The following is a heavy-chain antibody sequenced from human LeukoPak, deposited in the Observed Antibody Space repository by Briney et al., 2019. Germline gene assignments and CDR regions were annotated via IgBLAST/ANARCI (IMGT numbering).Heavy chain of an antibody. D-gene: IGHD3-16*01. J-gene: IGHJ6*03. V-gene: IGHV3-11*01. CDR1: GFTFSDYY. CDR3: VRDQGETWGTPSGGGTEYYYYYYMDV. Sequence: PGGSLRLSCAASGFTFSDYYMSWIRQAPGKGLEWVSYISSSGNTIYHADSVKGRFSISRDNAKNSLYLQMNSLRGEDTAVYYCVRDQGETWGTPSGGGTEYYYYYYMDVWGKGTTVTVSS. CDR2: ISSSGNTI.